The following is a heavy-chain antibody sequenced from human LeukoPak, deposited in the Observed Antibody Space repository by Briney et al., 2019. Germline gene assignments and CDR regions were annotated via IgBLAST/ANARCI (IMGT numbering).Heavy chain of an antibody. CDR1: GGSISSGGYY. CDR3: ARSGITMVRGVIIPFDY. CDR2: IYYSGST. V-gene: IGHV4-31*03. D-gene: IGHD3-10*01. J-gene: IGHJ4*02. Sequence: PSQTLSLTCTVSGGSISSGGYYWSWIRQHPGKGLEWIGYIYYSGSTYYNPSLKGRVTISVDTSKNQFSLKLSSVTAADTAVYYCARSGITMVRGVIIPFDYWGQGTLVTVSS.